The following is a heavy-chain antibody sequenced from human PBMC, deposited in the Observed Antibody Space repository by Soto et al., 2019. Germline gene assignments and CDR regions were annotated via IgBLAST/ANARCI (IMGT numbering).Heavy chain of an antibody. CDR1: GFTFSSYA. Sequence: PGGSLSLSCAASGFTFSSYAMSWVRQAPGKGLEWVSAISGSGGSTYYADSVKGRFTISRDNSKNTLYLQMNSLRAEDTAVYYCAKGSRSGTAMAPAGLFDPWGQGTLVTVSS. J-gene: IGHJ5*02. V-gene: IGHV3-23*01. D-gene: IGHD5-18*01. CDR3: AKGSRSGTAMAPAGLFDP. CDR2: ISGSGGST.